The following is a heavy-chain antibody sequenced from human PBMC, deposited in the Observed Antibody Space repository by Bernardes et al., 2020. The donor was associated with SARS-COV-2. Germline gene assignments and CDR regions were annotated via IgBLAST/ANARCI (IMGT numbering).Heavy chain of an antibody. Sequence: GGSLRLSCVASGLTVSISHMSWVRQAPGKGLEWVSVIYTDGSEFYADSVKGRFTISRDNSKNTLYLQMNSLRAEDTAVYFCVREKVQSEPPTRYDYWGQGTLVTVSS. J-gene: IGHJ4*02. V-gene: IGHV3-53*01. D-gene: IGHD1-26*01. CDR3: VREKVQSEPPTRYDY. CDR1: GLTVSISH. CDR2: IYTDGSE.